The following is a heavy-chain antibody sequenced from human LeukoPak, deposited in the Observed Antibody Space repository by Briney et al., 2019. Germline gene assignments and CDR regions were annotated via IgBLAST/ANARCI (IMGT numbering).Heavy chain of an antibody. CDR3: ARGRATVTTRSFGYYYYMDV. V-gene: IGHV1-8*02. CDR1: GYTFTSYG. J-gene: IGHJ6*03. Sequence: GASVKVSCKASGYTFTSYGINWVRQATGQGLEWMGWMNPNSGNTGYAQKFQGRVTMTRNTSISTAYMELSSLRSEDTAVYYCARGRATVTTRSFGYYYYMDVWGKGTTVTISS. CDR2: MNPNSGNT. D-gene: IGHD4-17*01.